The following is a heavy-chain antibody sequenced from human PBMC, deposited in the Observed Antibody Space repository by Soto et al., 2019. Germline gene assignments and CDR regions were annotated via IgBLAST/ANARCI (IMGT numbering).Heavy chain of an antibody. CDR3: ARRGPIQLERRRGAWFDP. V-gene: IGHV4-59*01. CDR1: GGSISSYY. J-gene: IGHJ5*02. Sequence: PSETLSLTCTVSGGSISSYYWSWIRQPPGKGLEWIGYIYYSGSTNYNPSLKSRVTISVDTSKNQFSLKLSSVTAADTAVYYCARRGPIQLERRRGAWFDPWGQGTLVTVSS. CDR2: IYYSGST. D-gene: IGHD1-1*01.